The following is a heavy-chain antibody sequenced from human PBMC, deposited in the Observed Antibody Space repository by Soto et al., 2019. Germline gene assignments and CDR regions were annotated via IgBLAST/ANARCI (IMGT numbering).Heavy chain of an antibody. Sequence: GGSLRLSCAASGFAFRTYWMGWVRQAPGKGLEWVANIKEDGSDKYYVDSVRGRFTISRDNAKNSLYLQMNSLRAEDTAVYFCARGIDSWGQGTLVTVSS. V-gene: IGHV3-7*01. CDR3: ARGIDS. CDR1: GFAFRTYW. J-gene: IGHJ4*02. CDR2: IKEDGSDK.